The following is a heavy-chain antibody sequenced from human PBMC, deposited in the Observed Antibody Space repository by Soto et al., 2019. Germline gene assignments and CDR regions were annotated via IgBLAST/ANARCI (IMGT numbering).Heavy chain of an antibody. J-gene: IGHJ4*02. Sequence: QVQLVQSGAEVKKPGASVKVSCKASGYTFTNYFMHWVRQAPGQGLEWMGIINPSGGGTVYAQKFQGRVTMTRDASTSTFYMELSSLRSGDTALYYCARGDYRIDYWGQGTLVTVSS. CDR2: INPSGGGT. D-gene: IGHD3-10*01. CDR1: GYTFTNYF. CDR3: ARGDYRIDY. V-gene: IGHV1-46*01.